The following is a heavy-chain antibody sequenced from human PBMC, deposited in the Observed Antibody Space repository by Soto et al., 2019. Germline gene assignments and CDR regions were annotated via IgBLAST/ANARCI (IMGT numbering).Heavy chain of an antibody. CDR3: ARERQQPRYFLD. CDR1: GFTFSSYS. D-gene: IGHD6-13*01. CDR2: ISSSSSTI. V-gene: IGHV3-48*02. J-gene: IGHJ4*02. Sequence: EVQLVESGGGLVQPGGSLRLSCAASGFTFSSYSMNWVRQAPGKGLEWVSYISSSSSTIYYADSVKGRFTISRDNAKNSQYLQMNSLRDEDTAVYYCARERQQPRYFLDWGQGTLVTVSS.